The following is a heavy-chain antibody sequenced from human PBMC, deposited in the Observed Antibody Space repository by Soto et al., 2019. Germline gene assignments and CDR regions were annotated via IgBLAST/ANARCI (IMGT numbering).Heavy chain of an antibody. D-gene: IGHD2-2*01. CDR2: IYYSGIT. Sequence: PSETLSLTCTVSGYSISSGYSWSWIRQHPGKGLEWIGYIYYSGITYYNPSLKSRVTISVDTSKNQFSLKLSSVTAADTAVYYCARDSYQLLVWGQGTLVTVSS. CDR3: ARDSYQLLV. CDR1: GYSISSGYS. J-gene: IGHJ4*02. V-gene: IGHV4-31*03.